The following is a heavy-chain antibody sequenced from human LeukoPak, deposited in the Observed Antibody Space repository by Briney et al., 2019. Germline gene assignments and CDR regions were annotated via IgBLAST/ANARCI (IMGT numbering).Heavy chain of an antibody. CDR3: ASVPIIAAGMVGRVNWFDP. J-gene: IGHJ5*02. CDR1: GGSISSYY. CDR2: TYHSGST. V-gene: IGHV4-59*12. Sequence: SETLSLTCTVSGGSISSYYWSWIRQPPGKGLEWIGYTYHSGSTNYNPSLKSRVTISVDKSKNQFSLKLSSVTAADTAVYYCASVPIIAAGMVGRVNWFDPWGQGTLVTVSS. D-gene: IGHD6-13*01.